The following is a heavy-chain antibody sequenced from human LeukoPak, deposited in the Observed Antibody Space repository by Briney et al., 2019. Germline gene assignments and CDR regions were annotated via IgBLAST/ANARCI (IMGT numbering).Heavy chain of an antibody. CDR3: ARVDYYGSGSYVDY. CDR1: GFTFSDYY. CDR2: ISSSGSTI. V-gene: IGHV3-11*01. J-gene: IGHJ4*02. D-gene: IGHD3-10*01. Sequence: GGSLRLSCAASGFTFSDYYMSWIRQAPGKGLEWVSYISSSGSTIYYADSVKGRFTISRDKAKNSLYLQMNSLRAEDTAVCYCARVDYYGSGSYVDYWGQGTLVTVSS.